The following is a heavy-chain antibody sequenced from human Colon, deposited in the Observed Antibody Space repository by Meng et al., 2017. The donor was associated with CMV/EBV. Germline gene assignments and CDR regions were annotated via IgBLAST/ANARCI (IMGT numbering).Heavy chain of an antibody. D-gene: IGHD3-22*01. J-gene: IGHJ4*02. CDR1: GYTFTGYY. Sequence: ASVKVSCKASGYTFTGYYMHWVRQAPGQGLEWMGWINLNSGGTNYAQKFQGRVTMTRDTSISTAYMELSRLRSDDTAVYYCAMYYYDSSGYYYFDYWGQGTLVTVSS. CDR3: AMYYYDSSGYYYFDY. CDR2: INLNSGGT. V-gene: IGHV1-2*02.